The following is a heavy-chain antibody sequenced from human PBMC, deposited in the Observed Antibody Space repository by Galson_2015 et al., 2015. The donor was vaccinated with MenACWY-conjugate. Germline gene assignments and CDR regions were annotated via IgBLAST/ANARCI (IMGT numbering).Heavy chain of an antibody. J-gene: IGHJ4*02. Sequence: QSGAEVKKPGESLKISCKGSGYSFTSYWIGWVRQMPGKGLEWMGIIYPGDSDTRYSPPFQGQVTISADKSISTAYLQWSSLKASDTVMYYCARLGDYIWGSNYYFDYWGQGTLVTVSS. CDR1: GYSFTSYW. D-gene: IGHD3-16*01. CDR2: IYPGDSDT. CDR3: ARLGDYIWGSNYYFDY. V-gene: IGHV5-51*01.